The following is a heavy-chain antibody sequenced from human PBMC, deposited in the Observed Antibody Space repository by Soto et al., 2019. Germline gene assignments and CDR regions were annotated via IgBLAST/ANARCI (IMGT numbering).Heavy chain of an antibody. CDR2: IYYSGST. V-gene: IGHV4-30-4*01. CDR3: ASGDSRSVSTSYYFDY. Sequence: SETLSLTCTVSGGSISSGDYYWSWIRQPPGKGLEWIGYIYYSGSTYYNPSLKSRVTISVDTSKNQFSLKLSSVTAADTAVYYCASGDSRSVSTSYYFDYWGQGTLAPVSS. J-gene: IGHJ4*02. CDR1: GGSISSGDYY. D-gene: IGHD6-13*01.